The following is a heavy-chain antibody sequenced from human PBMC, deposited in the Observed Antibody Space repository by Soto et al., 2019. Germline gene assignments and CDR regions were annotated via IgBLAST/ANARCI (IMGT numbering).Heavy chain of an antibody. V-gene: IGHV1-69*01. CDR1: GGTFSSYA. CDR2: IIPIFGTA. D-gene: IGHD5-12*01. J-gene: IGHJ6*02. Sequence: QVQLVQSGAEVKKPGSSVKVSCKASGGTFSSYAISWVRQAPGQGLEWMGGIIPIFGTANYAQKFQGRVTITADEATSTAYMELGSLRSEDTAVYCCARPGGGVATKPRDYGMDVWGQGTTVTVSS. CDR3: ARPGGGVATKPRDYGMDV.